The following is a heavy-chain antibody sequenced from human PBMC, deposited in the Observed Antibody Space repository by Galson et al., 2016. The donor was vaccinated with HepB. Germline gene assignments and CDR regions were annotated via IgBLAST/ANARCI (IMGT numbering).Heavy chain of an antibody. D-gene: IGHD2-2*01. Sequence: SVKVSCKASGYTFTSYGINWLRQAPGQGLEWMGWINAGNGNTKYSQKFQGKVTLTRDTSASTAYMELSSLNSEDTSVYYCAREEGSVVLAGFDTWGQGTLVTVSS. J-gene: IGHJ5*02. CDR1: GYTFTSYG. CDR2: INAGNGNT. V-gene: IGHV1-3*01. CDR3: AREEGSVVLAGFDT.